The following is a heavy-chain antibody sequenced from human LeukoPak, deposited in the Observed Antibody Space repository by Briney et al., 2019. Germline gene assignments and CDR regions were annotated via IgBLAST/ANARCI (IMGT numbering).Heavy chain of an antibody. CDR1: GGSICSYY. D-gene: IGHD3-10*01. CDR3: ARGQYYGSCSYNLDY. V-gene: IGHV4-59*01. Sequence: SETLSLTCTVSGGSICSYYWMWLPQPPGKGRVWFGYIYYSGSTNYNPSLKSRVTISVDTFKNQFSLKLSPVTAADTDVYYCARGQYYGSCSYNLDYWGQGTLVTVSS. J-gene: IGHJ4*02. CDR2: IYYSGST.